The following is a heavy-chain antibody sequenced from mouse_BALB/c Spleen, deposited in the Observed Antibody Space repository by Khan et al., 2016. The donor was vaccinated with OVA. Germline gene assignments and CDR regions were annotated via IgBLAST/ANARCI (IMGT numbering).Heavy chain of an antibody. CDR1: GFTFSTYG. J-gene: IGHJ3*01. CDR3: TRLAYYYDSEGFAY. D-gene: IGHD1-1*01. V-gene: IGHV5-6*01. Sequence: EVQVVESGGDLVKPGGSLKLSCAASGFTFSTYGMSWVRQAPDKRLEWVATVSTGGSYTYYPDSVKGRFTISRDNAKNTLYPQMSGLRSEDTAMVYCTRLAYYYDSEGFAYWGQGTLVTVSA. CDR2: VSTGGSYT.